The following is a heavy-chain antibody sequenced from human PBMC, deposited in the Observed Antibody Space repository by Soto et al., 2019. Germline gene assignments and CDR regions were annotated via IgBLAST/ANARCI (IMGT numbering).Heavy chain of an antibody. CDR2: INHSGST. V-gene: IGHV4-34*01. J-gene: IGHJ4*02. D-gene: IGHD3-10*01. CDR3: ARGASGSGSYSYYFDY. CDR1: GGSFSGYY. Sequence: SETLSLTCAVYGGSFSGYYWSWIRQPPGKGLEWIGEINHSGSTNYNPSLKSRVTISVDTSKNQFSLKLSSVTAADTAVYYCARGASGSGSYSYYFDYWGQGTLVTVSS.